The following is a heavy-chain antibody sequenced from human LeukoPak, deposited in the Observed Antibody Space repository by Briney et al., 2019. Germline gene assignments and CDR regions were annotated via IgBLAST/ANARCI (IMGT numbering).Heavy chain of an antibody. CDR1: GFTFSSYS. CDR2: ISSSSSYI. Sequence: PGGSLRFSCAASGFTFSSYSMNWVRQAPGKGLEWVSSISSSSSYIYYADSVKGRFTISRDNAKNSLYLQMNSLRAGDTAVYYCARDGPARQGFDYWGQGTLVTVSS. D-gene: IGHD6-6*01. CDR3: ARDGPARQGFDY. V-gene: IGHV3-21*01. J-gene: IGHJ4*02.